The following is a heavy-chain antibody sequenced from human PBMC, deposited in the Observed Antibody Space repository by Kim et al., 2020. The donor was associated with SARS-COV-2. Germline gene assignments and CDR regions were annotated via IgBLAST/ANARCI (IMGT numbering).Heavy chain of an antibody. J-gene: IGHJ6*02. Sequence: SETLSLTCNVSGDSISSSSYYWAWVRQPPGKELEWIGNINYRGYTQYDPSLKNRVTIFVDMSKNEFSLSLRSVTAADTATYYCARDHYYYGMDVWGPGTT. V-gene: IGHV4-39*07. CDR1: GDSISSSSYY. CDR3: ARDHYYYGMDV. CDR2: INYRGYT.